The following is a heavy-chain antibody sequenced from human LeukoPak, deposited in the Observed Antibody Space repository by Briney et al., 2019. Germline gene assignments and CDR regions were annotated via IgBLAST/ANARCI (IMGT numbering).Heavy chain of an antibody. J-gene: IGHJ6*02. CDR2: IYHSGST. CDR3: ARDTTVVTPYYYYGMDV. V-gene: IGHV4-30-2*01. Sequence: SETLSLTCAVSGGSISSGGYSWSWIRQPPGKGLEWIGYIYHSGSTYYNPSLKSRVTISVDRSKNQFSLKLSSVTAADTAVYYCARDTTVVTPYYYYGMDVWGQGTTVTVSS. CDR1: GGSISSGGYS. D-gene: IGHD4-23*01.